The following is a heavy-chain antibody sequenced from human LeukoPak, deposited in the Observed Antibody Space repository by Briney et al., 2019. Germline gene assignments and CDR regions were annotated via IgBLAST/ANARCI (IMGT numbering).Heavy chain of an antibody. CDR1: GFTVTDYW. Sequence: GGSLRLSCAASGFTVTDYWMHWVRQVPGKGLVWVSRIKSDGITTSYADSVKGRFAISRDNARNSVYLQMTSLGAEDTAVYYCATYTQHFGAPGGADFWGLGTLVTVSS. J-gene: IGHJ4*02. V-gene: IGHV3-74*01. D-gene: IGHD2-8*02. CDR3: ATYTQHFGAPGGADF. CDR2: IKSDGITT.